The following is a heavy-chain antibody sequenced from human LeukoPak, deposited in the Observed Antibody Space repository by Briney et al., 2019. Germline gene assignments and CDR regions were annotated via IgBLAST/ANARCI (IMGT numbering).Heavy chain of an antibody. CDR2: INPNGGDT. CDR1: GYTFAAYF. V-gene: IGHV1-2*06. Sequence: ASVKVSCKASGYTFAAYFIHWVRQAPEQGLEWMGRINPNGGDTNYAQKFQGRVTMTGDTSISTAYMELSRLRSDDTAMYYCARVGFTSSLSNFDYWGQGTLVTVSS. J-gene: IGHJ4*02. D-gene: IGHD6-13*01. CDR3: ARVGFTSSLSNFDY.